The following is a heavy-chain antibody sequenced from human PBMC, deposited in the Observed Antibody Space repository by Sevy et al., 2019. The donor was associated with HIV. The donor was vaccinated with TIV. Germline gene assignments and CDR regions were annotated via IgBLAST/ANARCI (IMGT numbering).Heavy chain of an antibody. D-gene: IGHD7-27*01. V-gene: IGHV4-39*01. CDR1: GGSISNSSDY. CDR2: IYFSGST. CDR3: ARPVTGDSLFDAFDI. Sequence: SETLSLTCTVSGGSISNSSDYWGWIRQPPGKGLEWIGTIYFSGSTYYNPSLQSRVTISVDTSKNQFSLKLTSVTAADTAVYFCARPVTGDSLFDAFDIWGQGTMVTVSS. J-gene: IGHJ3*02.